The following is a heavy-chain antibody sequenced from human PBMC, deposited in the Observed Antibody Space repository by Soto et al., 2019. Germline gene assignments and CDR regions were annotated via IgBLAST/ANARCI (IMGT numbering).Heavy chain of an antibody. D-gene: IGHD3-3*01. V-gene: IGHV5-51*01. CDR1: GYSFTSYW. CDR3: ARHKRFLEWLPFDSPLAPLPPSHYYYYDMDV. Sequence: GXSLKISCKGSGYSFTSYWIGWVRQMPGKGLEWMGIIYPGDSDTRYSPSFQGQVTISADKSISTAYLQWSSLKASDTAMYYCARHKRFLEWLPFDSPLAPLPPSHYYYYDMDVWGKGTTVTVSS. CDR2: IYPGDSDT. J-gene: IGHJ6*03.